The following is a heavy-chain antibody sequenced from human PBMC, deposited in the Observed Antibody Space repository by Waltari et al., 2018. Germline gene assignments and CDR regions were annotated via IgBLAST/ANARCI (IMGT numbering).Heavy chain of an antibody. CDR1: GFLFDDAW. CDR3: VGSRNHDWFDP. CDR2: IKSKTNGGTA. Sequence: EVQLVESGGGLVKPGGSLRLSCAASGFLFDDAWMPWLRQAPGKGREWVGRIKSKTNGGTADYAAPVKGRFTKSRDDSKNMVYLQMNSLKTEDTAVYYCVGSRNHDWFDPCGQGTLVTVSS. J-gene: IGHJ5*02. D-gene: IGHD3-10*01. V-gene: IGHV3-15*01.